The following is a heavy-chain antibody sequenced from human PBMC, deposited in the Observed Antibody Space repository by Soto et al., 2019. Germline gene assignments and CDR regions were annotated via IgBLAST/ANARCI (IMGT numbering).Heavy chain of an antibody. CDR3: ARLPWGVADGMDV. Sequence: GEALKISCKGSGYSFTSYWIGWVRQMPGKGLEWMGIIYPGDSDTRYSPSFQGQVTISAAKSISTAYLQWSSLKASDTAMYYCARLPWGVADGMDVWGQGTTVTVSS. CDR2: IYPGDSDT. J-gene: IGHJ6*02. V-gene: IGHV5-51*01. D-gene: IGHD2-15*01. CDR1: GYSFTSYW.